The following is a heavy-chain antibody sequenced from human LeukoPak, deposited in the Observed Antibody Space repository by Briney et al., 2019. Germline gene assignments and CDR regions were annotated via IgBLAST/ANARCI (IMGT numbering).Heavy chain of an antibody. Sequence: SVKVSCKASGFTFTSSAVQWVRQARGQRLEWIGWIAVDSGNTNYAQKFQERVTITRDMSTSTAYMELSSLRSEDTAVYYCAASSYYDFWSGPPDYWGQGTLVTVSS. D-gene: IGHD3-3*01. CDR3: AASSYYDFWSGPPDY. J-gene: IGHJ4*02. CDR1: GFTFTSSA. V-gene: IGHV1-58*01. CDR2: IAVDSGNT.